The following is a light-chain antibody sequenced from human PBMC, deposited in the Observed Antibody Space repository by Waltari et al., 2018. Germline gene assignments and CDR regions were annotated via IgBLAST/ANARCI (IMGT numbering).Light chain of an antibody. CDR3: TSYTTSVTWV. Sequence: QSALTQPASVSGSPVQSITISCTGTSSDLGGHNYVSWYQQHPGKAPKLVIFEVTTRPSGVSNRFSGSKSGNTASLTISGLQAEDEADYYCTSYTTSVTWVFGGGTKVTVL. V-gene: IGLV2-14*01. CDR2: EVT. J-gene: IGLJ3*02. CDR1: SSDLGGHNY.